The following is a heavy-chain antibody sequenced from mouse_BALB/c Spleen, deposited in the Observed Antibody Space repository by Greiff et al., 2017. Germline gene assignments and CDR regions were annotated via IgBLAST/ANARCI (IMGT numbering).Heavy chain of an antibody. V-gene: IGHV1-20*02. CDR3: ARSGLLQGFVFAY. Sequence: QLQESGPELVKPGASVKISCKASGYSFTGYFMNWVMQSHGKSLEWIGRINPYNGDTFYNQKFKGKATLTVDKSSSTAHMELRSLASEDSAVYYCARSGLLQGFVFAYWGQGTLVTVSA. J-gene: IGHJ3*01. CDR2: INPYNGDT. D-gene: IGHD2-3*01. CDR1: GYSFTGYF.